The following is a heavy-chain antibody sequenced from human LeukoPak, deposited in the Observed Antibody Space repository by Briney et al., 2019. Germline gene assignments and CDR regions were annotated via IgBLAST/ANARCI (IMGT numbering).Heavy chain of an antibody. CDR3: AKSDCGSAGCKLLIY. D-gene: IGHD2-21*01. J-gene: IGHJ1*01. Sequence: PGGSLRLSCTASGFIFSHYTTTWVRQAPGEGLEWISSINGSGDATKYADFVMGRFTISRDNSKNTVSLQMNSLRAEDTAVYYCAKSDCGSAGCKLLIYWGQCTLVMASS. CDR2: INGSGDAT. CDR1: GFIFSHYT. V-gene: IGHV3-23*01.